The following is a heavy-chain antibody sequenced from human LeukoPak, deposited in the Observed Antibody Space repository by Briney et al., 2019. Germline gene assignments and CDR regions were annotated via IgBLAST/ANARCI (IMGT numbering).Heavy chain of an antibody. D-gene: IGHD4-17*01. CDR3: ARSKMTTVTTGYFDY. CDR2: ISYDGSNK. V-gene: IGHV3-30-3*01. J-gene: IGHJ4*02. Sequence: GRSLRLSRAASGFTFSSYDMHWVRQAPGEGLEWVTLISYDGSNKYYADSVMGRFTISRDNSKNTLYLQMNSLRAEDTAVYYCARSKMTTVTTGYFDYWGQGTLVTVSS. CDR1: GFTFSSYD.